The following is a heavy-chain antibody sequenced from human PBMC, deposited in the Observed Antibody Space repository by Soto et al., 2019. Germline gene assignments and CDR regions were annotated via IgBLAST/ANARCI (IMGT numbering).Heavy chain of an antibody. CDR2: IYHGVTT. CDR1: GYSISSGSY. CDR3: AKAHVIVVAASTFDY. Sequence: SETLSLTCTVSGYSISSGSYWGWIRQPPGKGPEWIASIYHGVTTFYNPSLKSRVTVSVDKSNNQFSLKLRSVTAADTAVYYCAKAHVIVVAASTFDYFVHLTLVTFCS. D-gene: IGHD2-15*01. V-gene: IGHV4-38-2*02. J-gene: IGHJ4*01.